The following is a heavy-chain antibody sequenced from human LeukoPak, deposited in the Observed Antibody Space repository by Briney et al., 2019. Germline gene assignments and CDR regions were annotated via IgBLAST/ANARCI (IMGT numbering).Heavy chain of an antibody. CDR2: ISGSGGST. D-gene: IGHD3-10*01. CDR1: GFTFSSYA. V-gene: IGHV3-23*01. CDR3: AKSSRGYYYYYMDV. J-gene: IGHJ6*03. Sequence: PGGSLRLSCAASGFTFSSYAMSWVRQAPGKGLEWVSAISGSGGSTYYADSVKGRFTISRDNSKNTLHLQMNSLRAEDTAVYYCAKSSRGYYYYYMDVWGKGTTVTVSS.